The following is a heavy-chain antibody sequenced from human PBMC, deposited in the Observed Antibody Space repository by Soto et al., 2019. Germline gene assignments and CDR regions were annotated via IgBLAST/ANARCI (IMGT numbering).Heavy chain of an antibody. CDR1: GGSISSTTYY. J-gene: IGHJ4*02. Sequence: QLQLHESGPGLVRPSETLSLTCTVSGGSISSTTYYWGWFRQSPGKGLEWIGSIYHSGSTHYNPSLKSRVTISVDTSRNQFSLNLRSVTAADTAVYYCASDIGGGACNRDYWGQGPRVTVSS. V-gene: IGHV4-39*01. CDR3: ASDIGGGACNRDY. CDR2: IYHSGST. D-gene: IGHD2-21*01.